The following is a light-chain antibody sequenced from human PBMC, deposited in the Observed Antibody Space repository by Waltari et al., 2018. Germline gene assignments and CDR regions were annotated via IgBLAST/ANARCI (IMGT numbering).Light chain of an antibody. CDR2: GGS. V-gene: IGKV3-20*01. CDR3: QHYGSSPLFA. Sequence: EIVLTQSPGTLSLSPGATATLSCRASQSVSRTYLAWYQQKPGQAPRLLIYGGSRRATGIPDRFSGSGSGIDFTLTISRLEPEDFAVYYCQHYGSSPLFAFGPGTKVDIK. J-gene: IGKJ3*01. CDR1: QSVSRTY.